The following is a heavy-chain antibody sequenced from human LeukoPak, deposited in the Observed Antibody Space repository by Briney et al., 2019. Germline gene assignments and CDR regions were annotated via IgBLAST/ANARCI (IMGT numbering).Heavy chain of an antibody. CDR2: ISWNSGSI. CDR3: AKDMAYSSGWYGMDV. CDR1: GFTFSSYW. D-gene: IGHD6-19*01. J-gene: IGHJ6*02. Sequence: GGSLRLSCAASGFTFSSYWMHWVRQAPGKGLQWVSGISWNSGSIDYADSVKGRFTISRDNAKNSLYLQMNSLRAEDTALYYCAKDMAYSSGWYGMDVWGQGTTVTVSS. V-gene: IGHV3-9*01.